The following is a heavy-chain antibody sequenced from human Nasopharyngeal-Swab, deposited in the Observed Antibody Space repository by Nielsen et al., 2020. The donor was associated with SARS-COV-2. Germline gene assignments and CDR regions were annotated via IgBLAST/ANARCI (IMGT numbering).Heavy chain of an antibody. D-gene: IGHD1-26*01. V-gene: IGHV3-48*02. J-gene: IGHJ4*02. Sequence: GSLKISCAASGLHLRSNGMHWVRQAPGKGLEWVAYISSSSSKSYYADSVKGRFTISRDNPKNSLYLQMNSLRHEDTAVYYCVRDVAIVGATLDSWGQGTLVTVSS. CDR1: GLHLRSNG. CDR2: ISSSSSKS. CDR3: VRDVAIVGATLDS.